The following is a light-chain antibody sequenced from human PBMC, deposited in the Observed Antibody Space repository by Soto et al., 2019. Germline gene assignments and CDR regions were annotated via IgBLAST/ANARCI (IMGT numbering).Light chain of an antibody. CDR1: QSISSY. V-gene: IGKV1-39*01. J-gene: IGKJ2*01. Sequence: DIQMTQSPSSLSASVGDRVTIACRASQSISSYLNWYQQKPGKAPKLLIYAASSLQSGVPSRFSGCGSGTDFTLTISSLQPEDFATYYCQHSYSTPYTFGQGTKLEIK. CDR2: AAS. CDR3: QHSYSTPYT.